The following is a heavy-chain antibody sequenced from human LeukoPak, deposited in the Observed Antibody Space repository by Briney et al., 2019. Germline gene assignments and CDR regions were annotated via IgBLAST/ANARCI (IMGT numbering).Heavy chain of an antibody. CDR3: ARLTGFHYFDY. D-gene: IGHD2/OR15-2a*01. Sequence: PSETPSLTCTVSGGSISSDAYSWVWIRQPPGKGLEWIGNVHYGGSTYYNLSLKSRVAITVDTSKNQLSLKLSSVTAADTAVYYCARLTGFHYFDYWGQGTLVTVSS. V-gene: IGHV4-39*01. CDR2: VHYGGST. CDR1: GGSISSDAYS. J-gene: IGHJ4*02.